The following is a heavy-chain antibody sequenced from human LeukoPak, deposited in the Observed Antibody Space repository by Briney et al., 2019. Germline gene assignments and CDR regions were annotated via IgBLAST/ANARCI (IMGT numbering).Heavy chain of an antibody. J-gene: IGHJ4*02. CDR2: IYYSGST. D-gene: IGHD5-12*01. Sequence: PSETLSLTCTVSGGSVSSGSYYWSWIRQPPGKGLEWIGYIYYSGSTNYNPSLKSRVTISVDTSKNQFSLKLSSVTAADTAVYYCARGGMATVQIDYWGQGTLVTVSS. V-gene: IGHV4-61*01. CDR1: GGSVSSGSYY. CDR3: ARGGMATVQIDY.